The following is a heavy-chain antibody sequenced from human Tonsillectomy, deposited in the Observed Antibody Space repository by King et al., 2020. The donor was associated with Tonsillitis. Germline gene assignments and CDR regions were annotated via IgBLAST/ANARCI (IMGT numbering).Heavy chain of an antibody. D-gene: IGHD3-22*01. V-gene: IGHV3-30*02. CDR3: ARFPNYYYDSSGI. Sequence: HVQLVESGGGVVQPGGSLRLSCAASGFTFSSYGMHWVRQAPGKGLEWVAFIRYDGSNKYYADSVKGRFTISRDNSKNTLYLQMNSLRAEDTAVYYCARFPNYYYDSSGIWGQGTMVTVSS. J-gene: IGHJ3*02. CDR1: GFTFSSYG. CDR2: IRYDGSNK.